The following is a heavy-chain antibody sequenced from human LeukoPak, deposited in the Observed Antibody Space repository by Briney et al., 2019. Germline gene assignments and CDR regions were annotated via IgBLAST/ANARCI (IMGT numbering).Heavy chain of an antibody. V-gene: IGHV1-2*04. CDR1: GYTFTGYY. Sequence: ASVKVSCKASGYTFTGYYTHWVRQAPGQGLEWMGWINPNSGGTNYAQKFQGWVTMTRDTSISTAYMELSRLRSDDTAVYYCARADGAVGDAFDIWGQGTMVTVSS. CDR2: INPNSGGT. CDR3: ARADGAVGDAFDI. J-gene: IGHJ3*02. D-gene: IGHD6-19*01.